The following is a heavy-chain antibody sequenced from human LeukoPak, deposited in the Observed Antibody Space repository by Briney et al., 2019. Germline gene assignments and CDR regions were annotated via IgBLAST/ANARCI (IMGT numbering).Heavy chain of an antibody. Sequence: PSETLSLTCTVSGGSISSSSYYWGWIRQPPGKGLGWIGSIYYSGSTYYNPSLKSRVTISVDTSKNQFSLKLSSVTAADTAVYYCARDQVTTGGDWFDPWGQGTLVTVSS. J-gene: IGHJ5*02. CDR3: ARDQVTTGGDWFDP. D-gene: IGHD4-17*01. CDR1: GGSISSSSYY. V-gene: IGHV4-39*07. CDR2: IYYSGST.